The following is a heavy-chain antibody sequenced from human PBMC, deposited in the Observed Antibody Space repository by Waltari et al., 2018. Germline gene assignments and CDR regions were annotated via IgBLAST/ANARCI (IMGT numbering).Heavy chain of an antibody. J-gene: IGHJ4*02. CDR3: TYGSGRYQATSFDY. D-gene: IGHD3-10*01. Sequence: EVQLVESGGGLVQPGRSLRLSCTASGFTFGDYAMSWVRQAPGKGLEWVGFIRSKAYGGTTEYAASVKGRFTISRDDSKSIAYLQMNSLKTEDTAVYYCTYGSGRYQATSFDYWGQGTLVTVSS. CDR2: IRSKAYGGTT. CDR1: GFTFGDYA. V-gene: IGHV3-49*04.